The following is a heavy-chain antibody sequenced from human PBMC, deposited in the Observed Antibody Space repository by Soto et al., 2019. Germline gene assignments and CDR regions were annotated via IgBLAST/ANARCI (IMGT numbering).Heavy chain of an antibody. V-gene: IGHV3-23*01. J-gene: IGHJ4*02. Sequence: GGSLRLSCAASGFTFSSYAMSWVRQAPGKGLEWVSAISGSGGSTYYADSVKGRFTIPRDNSKNTLYLQMNSLRAEDTAVYYCAKLTSEWVRGALYYFDYWGQGTLVTVSS. CDR2: ISGSGGST. D-gene: IGHD3-10*01. CDR1: GFTFSSYA. CDR3: AKLTSEWVRGALYYFDY.